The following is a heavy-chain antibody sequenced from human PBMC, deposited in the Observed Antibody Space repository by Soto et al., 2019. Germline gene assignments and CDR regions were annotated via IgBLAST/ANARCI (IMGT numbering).Heavy chain of an antibody. CDR3: AIEVPPSYH. Sequence: VQLVQSVAEVKKPGASVKVSCKASGYTCTSYYLSWARQAPGQGLEWMGWISGYTGYTKYAQQLQGRGTLTTDTSTSAAYMVLRSLRAPETAVYCCAIEVPPSYHWGQGTLVTVAS. CDR2: ISGYTGYT. V-gene: IGHV1-18*01. J-gene: IGHJ4*02. CDR1: GYTCTSYY. D-gene: IGHD5-18*01.